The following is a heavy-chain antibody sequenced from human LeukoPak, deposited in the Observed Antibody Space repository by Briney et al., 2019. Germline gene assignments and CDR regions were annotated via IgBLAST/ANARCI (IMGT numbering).Heavy chain of an antibody. Sequence: ASVKVSCKASGYTFTSYGISWVRQAPGQGLEWMGRISAYNGNTNYAQKLQGRVTMTTDTSTSTAYMELRSLRSDDTAVYYCAREGRVPAAKPCDYWGQGTLVTVSS. CDR3: AREGRVPAAKPCDY. CDR2: ISAYNGNT. D-gene: IGHD2-2*01. J-gene: IGHJ4*02. V-gene: IGHV1-18*01. CDR1: GYTFTSYG.